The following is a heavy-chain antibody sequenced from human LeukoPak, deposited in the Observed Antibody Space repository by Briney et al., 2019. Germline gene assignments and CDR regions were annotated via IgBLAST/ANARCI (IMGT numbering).Heavy chain of an antibody. J-gene: IGHJ4*02. Sequence: SETLSLTCAVYGGSFSGYYWSWIRQPPGEGLEWIGEINHSGSTNYNPSLKSRVTISVDTSKNQFSLKLSSVTAADTAVYYCAELELGYWGQGTLVTVSS. V-gene: IGHV4-34*01. CDR2: INHSGST. D-gene: IGHD1-7*01. CDR3: AELELGY. CDR1: GGSFSGYY.